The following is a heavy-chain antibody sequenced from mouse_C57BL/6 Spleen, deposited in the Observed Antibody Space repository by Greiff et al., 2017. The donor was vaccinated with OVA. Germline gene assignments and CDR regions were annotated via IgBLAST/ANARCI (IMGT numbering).Heavy chain of an antibody. CDR2: ISGGGGNT. V-gene: IGHV5-9*01. Sequence: EVQLVESGGGLVKPGGSLKLSCAASGFTFSSYTMSWVRQTPEKRLEWVATISGGGGNTYYPDSVKGRFTISRDNAKNTLYLQMSSLRSEDTALYYCARGGDGYYFDYWGQGTTLTVSS. CDR1: GFTFSSYT. J-gene: IGHJ2*01. CDR3: ARGGDGYYFDY. D-gene: IGHD2-3*01.